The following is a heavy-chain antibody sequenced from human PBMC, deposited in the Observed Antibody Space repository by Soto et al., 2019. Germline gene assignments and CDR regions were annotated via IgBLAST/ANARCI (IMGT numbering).Heavy chain of an antibody. Sequence: GGSLRLSCAVSGFTFNSYGMSWVRQAPGKGLEWVSAISGSGGSTYYADSVKGRFTISRDNSKNTLYLQMNSLRAEDTAVYYCAKAIAVAGQTFDYWGQGTLVTSPQ. J-gene: IGHJ4*02. CDR1: GFTFNSYG. V-gene: IGHV3-23*01. D-gene: IGHD6-19*01. CDR3: AKAIAVAGQTFDY. CDR2: ISGSGGST.